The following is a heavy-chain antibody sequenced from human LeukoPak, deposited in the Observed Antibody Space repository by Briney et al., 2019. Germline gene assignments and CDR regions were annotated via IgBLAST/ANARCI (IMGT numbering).Heavy chain of an antibody. CDR3: ARGPPWLVLSY. CDR1: GGSFSGYY. D-gene: IGHD6-19*01. Sequence: SETLSLTCAVYGGSFSGYYWSWIRQPPGKGLEWIGEINHSGCTNYNPSLKSRVTISVDTSKNQFSLKLSSVTAADTAVYYCARGPPWLVLSYWGQGTLVTVS. V-gene: IGHV4-34*01. J-gene: IGHJ4*02. CDR2: INHSGCT.